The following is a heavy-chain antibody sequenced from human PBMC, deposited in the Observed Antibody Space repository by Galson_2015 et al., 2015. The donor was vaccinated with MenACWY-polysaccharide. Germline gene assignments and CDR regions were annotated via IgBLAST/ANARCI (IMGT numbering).Heavy chain of an antibody. CDR1: GFSVTATGVG. Sequence: PALVKPTQTLSLTCTFSGFSVTATGVGVGWIRQPPEKAPEWLAHIYWDGDKRFSPSLGARLTITKDTSRDQVVLTMTDMDPVDTATYYCVRLLGGVSFDSWGQGTL. CDR2: IYWDGDK. CDR3: VRLLGGVSFDS. J-gene: IGHJ4*02. D-gene: IGHD1-26*01. V-gene: IGHV2-5*02.